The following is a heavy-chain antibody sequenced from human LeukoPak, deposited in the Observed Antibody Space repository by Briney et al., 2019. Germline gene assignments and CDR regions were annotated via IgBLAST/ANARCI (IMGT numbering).Heavy chain of an antibody. J-gene: IGHJ4*02. V-gene: IGHV3-23*01. D-gene: IGHD3/OR15-3a*01. CDR2: ISGTGGST. CDR3: AKVRTGHFFDY. CDR1: GFTFSDYY. Sequence: GGSLRLSCAASGFTFSDYYMSWIRQAPGKGLEWVSSISGTGGSTYYADSVKGRFTISRDSSKNTLSLQMNSLRAEDTAVYYCAKVRTGHFFDYWGQGTLVTVSS.